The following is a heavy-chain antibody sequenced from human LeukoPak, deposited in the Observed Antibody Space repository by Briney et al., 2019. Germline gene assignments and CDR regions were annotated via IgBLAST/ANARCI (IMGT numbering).Heavy chain of an antibody. CDR3: AKEGTSGSGRGSDAFGN. J-gene: IGHJ3*02. Sequence: GASVKVSCKASGGAFSSFAINWLRQAPGQGLEWMGGVIPIFGTPDYAQKFQGRLTISTSESTSTAYMELSSLRSDDTAVYYCAKEGTSGSGRGSDAFGNWGQGTVVTVSS. V-gene: IGHV1-69*05. D-gene: IGHD1-26*01. CDR2: VIPIFGTP. CDR1: GGAFSSFA.